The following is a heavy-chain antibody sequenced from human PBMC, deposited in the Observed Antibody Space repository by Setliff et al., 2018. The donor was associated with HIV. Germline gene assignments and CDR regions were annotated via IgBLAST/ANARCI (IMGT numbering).Heavy chain of an antibody. CDR2: IHYSGST. CDR3: ARVPLGERAFDI. D-gene: IGHD3-16*01. J-gene: IGHJ3*02. CDR1: GGSISSSSYY. V-gene: IGHV4-39*07. Sequence: SETLSLTCTVSGGSISSSSYYWGWIRQPPGKGLEWIGSIHYSGSTYYNPSLKRRVTISVDTSKNQFSLKLSSVTAADTAMYYCARVPLGERAFDIWGQGTMVTVSS.